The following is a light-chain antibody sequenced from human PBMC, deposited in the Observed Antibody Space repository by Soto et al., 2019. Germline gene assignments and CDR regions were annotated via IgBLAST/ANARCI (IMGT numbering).Light chain of an antibody. J-gene: IGKJ5*01. Sequence: DIPMTQSPSSLSASVGDRVTITCRASQGISNYLAWYQQKPGKVPKLLIYAASTLQSGVPSRFSGSGSGTDFTLTISSLQPEDVATYYCQKYNSAPCTFDQGTRLEIK. CDR3: QKYNSAPCT. V-gene: IGKV1-27*01. CDR1: QGISNY. CDR2: AAS.